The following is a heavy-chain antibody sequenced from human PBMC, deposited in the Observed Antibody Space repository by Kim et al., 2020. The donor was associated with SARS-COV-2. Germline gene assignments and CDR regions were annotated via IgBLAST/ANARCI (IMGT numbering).Heavy chain of an antibody. Sequence: GGSLILSCAASGFTFSDYYMSWIRQAPGKGLEWVSYISSSSSYTNYADSVKGRFTISRDNAKNSLYLQMNSLRAEDTAVYYCARRDIVVVPAAISWYFDLWGRGTLVTVSS. CDR2: ISSSSSYT. J-gene: IGHJ2*01. CDR3: ARRDIVVVPAAISWYFDL. CDR1: GFTFSDYY. D-gene: IGHD2-2*01. V-gene: IGHV3-11*06.